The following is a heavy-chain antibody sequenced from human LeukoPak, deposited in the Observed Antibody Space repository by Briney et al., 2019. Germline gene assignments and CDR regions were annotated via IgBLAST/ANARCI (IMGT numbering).Heavy chain of an antibody. Sequence: GGSLRLSCTVSGFTVSSNSMSWVRQAPGKGLEWVSFIYSGGSTQYSDSVKGRFTISRDNSKNTLYLQMNSLRAEDTAVYYCARRAGDYSHPYDYWGQGTSVTVSS. V-gene: IGHV3-53*01. J-gene: IGHJ4*02. CDR2: IYSGGST. CDR3: ARRAGDYSHPYDY. CDR1: GFTVSSNS. D-gene: IGHD3-22*01.